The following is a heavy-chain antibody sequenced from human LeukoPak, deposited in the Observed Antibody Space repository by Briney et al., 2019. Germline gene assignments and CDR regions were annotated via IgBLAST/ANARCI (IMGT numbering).Heavy chain of an antibody. CDR3: ARVGSGHTFDY. D-gene: IGHD2-15*01. CDR2: IYHRGST. V-gene: IGHV4-59*01. J-gene: IGHJ4*02. Sequence: SETLSLTCTVSGGSISSYYWSWIRQPPGKGLEWIGYIYHRGSTNYNPSLKSRVTISVDTSKNQFSLKLSSVPAADTAVYYCARVGSGHTFDYWGQGTLVTVSS. CDR1: GGSISSYY.